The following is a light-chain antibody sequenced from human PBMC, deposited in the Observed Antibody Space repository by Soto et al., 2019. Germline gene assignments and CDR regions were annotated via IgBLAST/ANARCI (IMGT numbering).Light chain of an antibody. V-gene: IGLV2-14*01. J-gene: IGLJ1*01. CDR1: SSDVGDNNY. CDR3: SSYTSSSTLHV. CDR2: DVT. Sequence: QSALTQPASVSGSPGQSITISCTGTSSDVGDNNYVSWYQQHPGKAPKLMIYDVTHRPSGISNRFSGSKSGNTASLTNSGLQAEDEADYYCSSYTSSSTLHVFGTGTKVTVL.